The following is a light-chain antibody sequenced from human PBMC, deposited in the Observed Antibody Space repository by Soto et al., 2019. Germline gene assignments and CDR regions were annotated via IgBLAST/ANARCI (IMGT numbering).Light chain of an antibody. J-gene: IGKJ1*01. CDR3: QQFNTSPWT. CDR1: QSVSIW. CDR2: KSS. V-gene: IGKV1-5*03. Sequence: DIQMTQSPSTLSASEGDRVTISCRASQSVSIWLAWYQQKPGRAPKLLIYKSSILESRVPSRFSGSGSGTEFTLTISSLQPDDFATYYCQQFNTSPWTFGQGTKVDIK.